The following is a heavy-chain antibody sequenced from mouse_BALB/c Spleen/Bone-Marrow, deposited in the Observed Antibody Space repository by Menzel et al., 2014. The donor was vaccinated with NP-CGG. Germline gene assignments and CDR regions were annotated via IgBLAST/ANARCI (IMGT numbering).Heavy chain of an antibody. CDR3: ARGYGNSVAWFAY. Sequence: LVEFGAELVRPGTSVKLSCKASGYTFTTYWMNWVRQRPGQGLEWIGMIDPSDSETHYNQMFKDKATLTVDKSSSTAYMQLGSLTSEDSAVYYCARGYGNSVAWFAYWGQGTLVTVSA. V-gene: IGHV1-61*01. CDR2: IDPSDSET. CDR1: GYTFTTYW. D-gene: IGHD2-10*02. J-gene: IGHJ3*01.